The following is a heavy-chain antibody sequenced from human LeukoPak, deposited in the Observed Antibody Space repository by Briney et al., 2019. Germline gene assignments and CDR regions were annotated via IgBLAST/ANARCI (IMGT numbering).Heavy chain of an antibody. CDR2: INWNGGSI. Sequence: SGGSLRLSCAASGFTFDDYGMSWVRQAPGKGLEWVSGINWNGGSIGYADSVKGRFTISRDNAKNSLYLQMNSLRAEDTALYHCARANSGSYGDAFDIWGQGTMVTVSS. D-gene: IGHD1-26*01. V-gene: IGHV3-20*01. CDR1: GFTFDDYG. J-gene: IGHJ3*02. CDR3: ARANSGSYGDAFDI.